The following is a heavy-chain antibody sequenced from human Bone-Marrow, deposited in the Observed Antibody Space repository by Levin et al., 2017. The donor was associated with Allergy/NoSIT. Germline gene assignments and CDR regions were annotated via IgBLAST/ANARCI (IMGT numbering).Heavy chain of an antibody. CDR3: ARGTVFGVDTGYYYFDY. J-gene: IGHJ4*02. CDR1: GESVSSGSYY. D-gene: IGHD3-3*01. V-gene: IGHV4-61*01. CDR2: VYSSANT. Sequence: PSETLSLTCNVSGESVSSGSYYWTWVRQPPGKGLEWIGYVYSSANTNYNPSLKRRVTISVDRSKSQVSLTVRSVTAADTAVYYCARGTVFGVDTGYYYFDYWGQGSPVTVSS.